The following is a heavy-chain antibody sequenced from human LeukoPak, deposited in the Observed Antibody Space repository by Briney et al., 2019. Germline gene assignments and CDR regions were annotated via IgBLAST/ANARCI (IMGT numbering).Heavy chain of an antibody. V-gene: IGHV4-34*01. D-gene: IGHD6-13*01. Sequence: SETLSLTCAVYGGSFSGYYWSWIRQPPGKGLEWIGEINHSGSTYYNPSLKSRVTISVDTSKNQFSLKLSSVTAADTAVYYCARYSSSWYDYYYGMDVWGQGTTVTVSS. CDR3: ARYSSSWYDYYYGMDV. CDR1: GGSFSGYY. J-gene: IGHJ6*02. CDR2: INHSGST.